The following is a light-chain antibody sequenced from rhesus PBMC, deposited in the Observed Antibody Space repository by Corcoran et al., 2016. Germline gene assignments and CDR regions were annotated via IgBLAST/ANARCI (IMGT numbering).Light chain of an antibody. CDR3: QQGYSTPYS. J-gene: IGKJ2*01. V-gene: IGKV1-33*02. CDR2: AAS. CDR1: QGISNA. Sequence: DIQMSQSPSSLSASVGDKVTITCRASQGISNAVAWYQQKPGKAPKLLIDAASSLESGVPSRFSGSRAGTDFTLTISSLQPEDFATYFCQQGYSTPYSFGQGTKVEIK.